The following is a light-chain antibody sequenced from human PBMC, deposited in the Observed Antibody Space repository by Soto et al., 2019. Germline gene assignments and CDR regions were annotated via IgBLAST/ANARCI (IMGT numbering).Light chain of an antibody. Sequence: QLVLTQPPSVSGAPGQRVTISCTGSASNIGADYDAHWYQQLPGAAPQLLIYGNTNRPSGVPDRISGSKSGAPAYLSITGLQAEDEADYYCQAYDRSLNGWVFGGGTKLTVL. V-gene: IGLV1-40*01. CDR2: GNT. CDR1: ASNIGADYD. J-gene: IGLJ3*02. CDR3: QAYDRSLNGWV.